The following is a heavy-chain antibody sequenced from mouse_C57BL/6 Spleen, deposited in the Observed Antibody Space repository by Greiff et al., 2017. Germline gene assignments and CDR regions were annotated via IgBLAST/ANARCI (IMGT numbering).Heavy chain of an antibody. D-gene: IGHD1-1*01. CDR1: GFNIKDYY. CDR3: APYYYGSSYYFDY. J-gene: IGHJ2*01. Sequence: VQLQQSGAELVKPGASVKLSCTASGFNIKDYYMHWVKQRTEQGLEWIGRIDPEDGETKYAPTFQGKATITADTSSNTAYLQRSSLTSEDTAVYYCAPYYYGSSYYFDYWGQGTTLTVSS. V-gene: IGHV14-2*01. CDR2: IDPEDGET.